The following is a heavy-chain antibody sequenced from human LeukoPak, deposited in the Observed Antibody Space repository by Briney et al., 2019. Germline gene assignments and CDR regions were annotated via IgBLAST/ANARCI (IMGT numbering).Heavy chain of an antibody. CDR1: GFTFSSYG. CDR3: AKDRYYGSGIGERYFDY. V-gene: IGHV3-23*01. Sequence: GGSLRLSCAASGFTFSSYGMSWVRQAPGKGLEWVSAISGSGGSTYYADSVKGRFTISRDNSKNTLYLQMNSLRAEDTAVCYCAKDRYYGSGIGERYFDYWGQGTLVTVSS. CDR2: ISGSGGST. J-gene: IGHJ4*02. D-gene: IGHD3-10*01.